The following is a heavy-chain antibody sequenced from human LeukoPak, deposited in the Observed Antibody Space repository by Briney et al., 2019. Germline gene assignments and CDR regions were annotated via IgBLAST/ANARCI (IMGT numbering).Heavy chain of an antibody. CDR2: IKQDGSEK. V-gene: IGHV3-7*05. D-gene: IGHD3-16*02. Sequence: GGSLRLSCAASGFTVSSNYMSWVRQAPGKGLEWVANIKQDGSEKYYVDSVEGRFTISRDNAKNSLYLQMNSLRAEDTTVYYCARDRVITFGGVIVHFDYWGQGTLVTVSS. J-gene: IGHJ4*02. CDR3: ARDRVITFGGVIVHFDY. CDR1: GFTVSSNY.